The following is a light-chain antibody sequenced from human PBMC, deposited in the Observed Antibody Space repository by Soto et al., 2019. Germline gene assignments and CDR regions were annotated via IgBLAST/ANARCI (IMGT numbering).Light chain of an antibody. CDR3: QSYDTSLSGRV. J-gene: IGLJ3*02. CDR1: SSNIGAGYD. V-gene: IGLV1-40*01. CDR2: GNT. Sequence: QSVLTQPPSLSGAPGQRVTISCPGRSSNIGAGYDVHWYQHLPGTAPKLLISGNTNRPSGVPGRFSGSKSGTSASLTITGLQTEDEGDYYCQSYDTSLSGRVFGGGTKVTVL.